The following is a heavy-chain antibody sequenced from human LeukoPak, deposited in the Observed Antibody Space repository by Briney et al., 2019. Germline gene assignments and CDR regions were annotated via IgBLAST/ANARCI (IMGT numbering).Heavy chain of an antibody. D-gene: IGHD6-13*01. J-gene: IGHJ4*02. V-gene: IGHV4-34*01. CDR3: AREEVRTAAGIKSLHFDY. CDR1: GGSVSNGNYY. CDR2: INHSGST. Sequence: PSETLSLTCTVSGGSVSNGNYYWSWIRQPPGKGLEWIGEINHSGSTNYNPSLKSRVTISVDTSKNQFSLKLSSVTAADTAVYYCAREEVRTAAGIKSLHFDYWGQGTLVTVSS.